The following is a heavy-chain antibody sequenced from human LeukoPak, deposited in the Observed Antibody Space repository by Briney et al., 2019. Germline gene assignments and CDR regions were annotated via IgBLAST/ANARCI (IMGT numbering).Heavy chain of an antibody. CDR3: ARDPYSGSYSPAVYYYYMDV. CDR2: INPSGGST. Sequence: RASVKVSCKASGYTFTSYYMHWVRQAPGQGLEWMGIINPSGGSTSYAQKFQGRVTMTRDMSTSTVYMELSSLRSEDTAVYYCARDPYSGSYSPAVYYYYMDVWGKGTTVTVSS. J-gene: IGHJ6*03. V-gene: IGHV1-46*01. D-gene: IGHD1-26*01. CDR1: GYTFTSYY.